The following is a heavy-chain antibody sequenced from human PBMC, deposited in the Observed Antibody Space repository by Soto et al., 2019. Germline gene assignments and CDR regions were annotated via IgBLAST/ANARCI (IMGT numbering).Heavy chain of an antibody. CDR1: GGSVSSSSYY. J-gene: IGHJ4*02. V-gene: IGHV4-39*01. D-gene: IGHD6-13*01. CDR3: ARHAGGYSSRWWSSEGLDY. Sequence: PSETLSLTCTVSGGSVSSSSYYWGWIRQAPXKGLEWIGSIYYSGNTYYNPSLKSRVTISVDTSKNQFSLKLSSVTAADTAVYYCARHAGGYSSRWWSSEGLDYWGQGTLVTVSS. CDR2: IYYSGNT.